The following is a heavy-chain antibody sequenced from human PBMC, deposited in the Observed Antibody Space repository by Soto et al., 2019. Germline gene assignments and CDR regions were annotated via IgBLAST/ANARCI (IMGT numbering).Heavy chain of an antibody. V-gene: IGHV1-18*01. CDR3: ARALTGYGMDV. CDR1: RYIFTNYG. Sequence: QVQLVQSGVEVREPGASVKVSCKAVRYIFTNYGVSWVRQAPGQGLEWMGWITTYNGNTEYAQKFQGRVTMTTDASTSTAYMELGSLSSDDTAIYYCARALTGYGMDVWGQGTTVNVSS. J-gene: IGHJ6*02. CDR2: ITTYNGNT.